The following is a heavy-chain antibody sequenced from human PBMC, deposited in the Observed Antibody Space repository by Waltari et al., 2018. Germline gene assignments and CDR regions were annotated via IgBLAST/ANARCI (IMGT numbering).Heavy chain of an antibody. J-gene: IGHJ4*02. D-gene: IGHD3-10*01. V-gene: IGHV3-53*01. Sequence: EVRLVESGGDLVQPGGSLRLSCAASGFPVSSDSMNWRRQAPGKGLEWVSVIYSSGSANYTDSVKGRFIVSRDNSRNTLYLQMNGLRADDTAIYYCARGHRGSRPLWGQGTLVTVSS. CDR3: ARGHRGSRPL. CDR1: GFPVSSDS. CDR2: IYSSGSA.